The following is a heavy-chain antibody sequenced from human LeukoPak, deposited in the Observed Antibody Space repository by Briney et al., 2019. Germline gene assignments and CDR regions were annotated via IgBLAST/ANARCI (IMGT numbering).Heavy chain of an antibody. CDR3: ARRTNYDILTGHSARGYYFDY. D-gene: IGHD3-9*01. J-gene: IGHJ4*02. V-gene: IGHV1-18*01. CDR2: ISAYNDDT. CDR1: GYSYTRLG. Sequence: ASVKVSCKASGYSYTRLGVAWVRQAPGQGHEWMGWISAYNDDTRYAQKFQGRVTVTSDPATNTAYMELRSLRSDDTAVYYCARRTNYDILTGHSARGYYFDYWGQGTLVTVSA.